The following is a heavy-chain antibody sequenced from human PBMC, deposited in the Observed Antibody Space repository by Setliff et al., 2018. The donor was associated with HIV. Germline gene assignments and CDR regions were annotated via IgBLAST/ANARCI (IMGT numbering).Heavy chain of an antibody. CDR3: ARSLDYSGSGSYYVGWFDL. V-gene: IGHV4-4*07. Sequence: SETLSLTCAVSGGSISKYFWSWIRQSAEKGLEWIGRIYSSGSTNQNPSLKSRVSMSVDTSKSQFSLNLSSVTAADTAVYYCARSLDYSGSGSYYVGWFDLWGQGIPVTVSS. CDR1: GGSISKYF. D-gene: IGHD3-10*01. J-gene: IGHJ5*02. CDR2: IYSSGST.